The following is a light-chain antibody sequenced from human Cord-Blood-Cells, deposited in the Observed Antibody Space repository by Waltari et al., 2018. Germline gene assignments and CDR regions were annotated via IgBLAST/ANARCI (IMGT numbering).Light chain of an antibody. CDR2: GAS. CDR1: QSVSSN. Sequence: EIVMTPSPATLSVSPGERATLSCRARQSVSSNLAWYQQKPGQAPRLLIYGASTRATGIPARFSGSGSGTEFTLTISSLQSEDFAVYYCQQYNNWPPWTFGQGTKVEIK. J-gene: IGKJ1*01. CDR3: QQYNNWPPWT. V-gene: IGKV3-15*01.